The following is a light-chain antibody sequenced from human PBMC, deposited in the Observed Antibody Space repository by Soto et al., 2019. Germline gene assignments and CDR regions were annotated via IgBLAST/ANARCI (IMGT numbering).Light chain of an antibody. J-gene: IGLJ1*01. CDR2: NVS. V-gene: IGLV2-14*01. Sequence: QSALTQPASVSGSPGQSITISCTGTSSNVGGYNSVYWYQQHPGKAPKLMIYNVSNRPSGVSNRFSGSKSGNSASLAISGLQAEDEADYYCSAYASSSTGVFGAGTKLTVL. CDR1: SSNVGGYNS. CDR3: SAYASSSTGV.